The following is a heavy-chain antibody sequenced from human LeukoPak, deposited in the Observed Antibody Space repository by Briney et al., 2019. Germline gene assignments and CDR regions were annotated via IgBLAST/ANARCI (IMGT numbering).Heavy chain of an antibody. CDR3: ARGGSSGWGFFDY. D-gene: IGHD6-19*01. J-gene: IGHJ4*02. CDR2: INHSGST. CDR1: GVSFSGYD. Sequence: SETLSLTCAVYGVSFSGYDWSWIRQPPGKGLEWIGEINHSGSTNYNQSLKSRVRLSVDTSKNPFSLKLSSVTAADTAVYYCARGGSSGWGFFDYWGQGTLVTVSS. V-gene: IGHV4-34*01.